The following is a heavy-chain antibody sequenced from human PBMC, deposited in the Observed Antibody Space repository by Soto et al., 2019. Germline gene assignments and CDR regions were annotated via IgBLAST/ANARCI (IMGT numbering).Heavy chain of an antibody. V-gene: IGHV4-34*01. D-gene: IGHD3-10*01. CDR3: ARGIYFGRRHFDY. J-gene: IGHJ4*02. CDR1: GGSFSGYY. Sequence: PSETLSLTCAVYGGSFSGYYWSWIRQPPGKGLEWIGEINHSGSTNYNPSLKSRVTISVDTSKNQFSLKLSPVTAADTAVYYCARGIYFGRRHFDYWGQGTLVTVSS. CDR2: INHSGST.